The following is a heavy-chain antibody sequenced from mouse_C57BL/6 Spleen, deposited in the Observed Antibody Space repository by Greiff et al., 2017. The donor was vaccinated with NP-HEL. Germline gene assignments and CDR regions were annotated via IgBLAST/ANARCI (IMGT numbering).Heavy chain of an antibody. CDR1: GFTFSSYA. V-gene: IGHV5-9-1*02. Sequence: EVQLVESGEGLVKPGGSLKLSCAASGFTFSSYAMSWVRQTPEKRLEWVAYISSGGDYIYYADTVKGRFTISRDNARNTLYLQMSSLKSEDTAMYYCTRDNGSSYSAWFAYWGQGTLVTVSA. CDR3: TRDNGSSYSAWFAY. J-gene: IGHJ3*01. D-gene: IGHD1-1*01. CDR2: ISSGGDYI.